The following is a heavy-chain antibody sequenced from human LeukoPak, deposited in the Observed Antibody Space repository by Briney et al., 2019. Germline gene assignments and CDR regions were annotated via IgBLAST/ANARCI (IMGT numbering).Heavy chain of an antibody. CDR1: GFTFSSYG. CDR3: AKDLHRVVPVTP. D-gene: IGHD2-2*01. Sequence: HPGGSLRLSCAASGFTFSSYGMHWVRQAPGKGLEWVAFIQYDGSNKYYADSVKGRFTISRDNSKNTLYLQMNSLRAEDTAVYYCAKDLHRVVPVTPWGQGTLVTVSS. J-gene: IGHJ5*02. V-gene: IGHV3-30*02. CDR2: IQYDGSNK.